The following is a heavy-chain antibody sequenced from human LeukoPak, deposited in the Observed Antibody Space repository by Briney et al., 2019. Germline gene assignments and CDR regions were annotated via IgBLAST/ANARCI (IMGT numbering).Heavy chain of an antibody. Sequence: GESLKISCKGSGYNFTSYWIGWVRQMPGKGLEWTGIIYPGDSNTRYSPSFQGQVTISADKSITTAYLQWSSLKASDTAMYYCARQRDSYFDYWGQGTLATVSS. CDR3: ARQRDSYFDY. J-gene: IGHJ4*02. CDR1: GYNFTSYW. D-gene: IGHD4-11*01. V-gene: IGHV5-51*01. CDR2: IYPGDSNT.